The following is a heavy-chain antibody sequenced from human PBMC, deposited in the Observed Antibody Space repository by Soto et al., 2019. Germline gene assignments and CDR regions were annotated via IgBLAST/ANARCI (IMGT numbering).Heavy chain of an antibody. CDR2: ISVRGTT. V-gene: IGHV3-23*01. CDR1: GFTFSTYF. J-gene: IGHJ4*02. D-gene: IGHD3-16*01. CDR3: AKDAAYTPGNECFDY. Sequence: GGSLILSCAATGFTFSTYFMTWFRQAPGKGLEWVAGISVRGTTYYADSVKGRFTISRDDSGDTLYLQMNSLRAEDTAMYFCAKDAAYTPGNECFDYWGQGTLVTVSS.